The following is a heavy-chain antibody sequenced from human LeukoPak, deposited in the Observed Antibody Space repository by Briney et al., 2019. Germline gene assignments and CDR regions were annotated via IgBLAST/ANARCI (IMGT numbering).Heavy chain of an antibody. CDR1: GFTFNNYA. J-gene: IGHJ4*02. D-gene: IGHD2-21*01. Sequence: GGSLRLSCAASGFTFNNYAMHWVRQAPGKGLEYVSGISSNGVATYYANSVKGRFTISRDNSKNTLYLQMASLRAEDMAVYYCARRFASIEFFSDYWGQGALVTVSS. CDR3: ARRFASIEFFSDY. CDR2: ISSNGVAT. V-gene: IGHV3-64*01.